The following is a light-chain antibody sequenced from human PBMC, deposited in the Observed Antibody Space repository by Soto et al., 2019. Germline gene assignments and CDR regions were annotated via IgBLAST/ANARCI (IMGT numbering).Light chain of an antibody. V-gene: IGLV8-61*01. CDR1: SGSISTIDY. Sequence: QAVVTQDPSFSVSPGGTVTLTCGVCSGSISTIDYPCWYQQTPGQAPRTLIYSTSTRSSGVPDRFSGSIVGHTAALTVSGAQADDEAEYYCVLYMGSGILVFGGGTKLTVL. J-gene: IGLJ3*02. CDR2: STS. CDR3: VLYMGSGILV.